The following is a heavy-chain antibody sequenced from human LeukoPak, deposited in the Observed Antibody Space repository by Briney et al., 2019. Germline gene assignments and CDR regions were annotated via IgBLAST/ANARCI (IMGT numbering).Heavy chain of an antibody. CDR3: ARLVDTAYFDY. D-gene: IGHD5-18*01. Sequence: GESLKISCKGSGYSFTSYWIGWGRQMPGKGLERRGIIYPGDSDTRYSPSFQGQVTISADKSISTAYLQWSSLKASDTAMYYCARLVDTAYFDYWGQGTLVTVSS. J-gene: IGHJ4*02. V-gene: IGHV5-51*01. CDR2: IYPGDSDT. CDR1: GYSFTSYW.